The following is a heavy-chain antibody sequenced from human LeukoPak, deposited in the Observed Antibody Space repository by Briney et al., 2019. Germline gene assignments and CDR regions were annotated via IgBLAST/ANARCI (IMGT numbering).Heavy chain of an antibody. J-gene: IGHJ4*02. CDR3: ARRGAATRDFDY. Sequence: GGSLRLSCAASGFTFGTYAMSWVRQAPGKGLEWVSTISDSGGSTYNADSVKGRFTISRDNSKNTLYLQMNSLRAEDTAVYYCARRGAATRDFDYWGQGTLVTVSS. D-gene: IGHD2-15*01. CDR2: ISDSGGST. CDR1: GFTFGTYA. V-gene: IGHV3-23*01.